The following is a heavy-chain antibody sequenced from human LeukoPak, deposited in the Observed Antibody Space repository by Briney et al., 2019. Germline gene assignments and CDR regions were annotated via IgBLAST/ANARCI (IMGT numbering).Heavy chain of an antibody. V-gene: IGHV3-15*01. CDR2: IKSKTDGGTT. Sequence: KPGGSLRLSCAASGFTFSNAWMSWVRQAPGKGLEWVGRIKSKTDGGTTDYAAPVKGRFTISRDDSKNTLYLQMNSLRAEDTAVYYCARKGSSGWSYFAYWGQGTLVTVSS. CDR1: GFTFSNAW. CDR3: ARKGSSGWSYFAY. J-gene: IGHJ4*02. D-gene: IGHD6-19*01.